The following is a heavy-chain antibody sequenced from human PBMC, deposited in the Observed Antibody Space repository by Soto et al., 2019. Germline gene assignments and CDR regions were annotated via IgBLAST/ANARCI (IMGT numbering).Heavy chain of an antibody. V-gene: IGHV3-21*01. Sequence: EVQLVESGGGLVKPGGSLRLSCAASGFTFSSYSMNWVRQAPGKGLELVSSISSSSSYIYYADSVKGRFTISRDNAKNSLYLQMNSLRAEDTAVYYCASSGQLVFGAFDIWGQGTMVTVSS. CDR1: GFTFSSYS. D-gene: IGHD6-6*01. J-gene: IGHJ3*02. CDR2: ISSSSSYI. CDR3: ASSGQLVFGAFDI.